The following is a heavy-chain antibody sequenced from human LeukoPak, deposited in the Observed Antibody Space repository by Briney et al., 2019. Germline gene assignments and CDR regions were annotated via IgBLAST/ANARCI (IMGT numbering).Heavy chain of an antibody. Sequence: GASVKVSCKASGGTFSSYAISWVRQAPGQGLEWMGGIIPIFGTANYAQKFQGGVTITADESTSTAYMELSSLRSEDTAVYYCARRVLRRGYSGYEGLDYWGQGTLVTASS. D-gene: IGHD5-12*01. CDR2: IIPIFGTA. J-gene: IGHJ4*02. V-gene: IGHV1-69*13. CDR1: GGTFSSYA. CDR3: ARRVLRRGYSGYEGLDY.